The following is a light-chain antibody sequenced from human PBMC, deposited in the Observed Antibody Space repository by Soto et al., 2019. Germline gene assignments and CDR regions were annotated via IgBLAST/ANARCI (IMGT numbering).Light chain of an antibody. Sequence: QSALTQPASVSGSPGQSITISCTGTSSDVGSYNLVSWYQQHPDKAPKLMIYEVFKRPSGVSNRFCGSKSGNTASLTISGLQAEDGPDYYCCSNAGSRGVFGGGTKLTVL. CDR1: SSDVGSYNL. J-gene: IGLJ2*01. CDR3: CSNAGSRGV. V-gene: IGLV2-23*02. CDR2: EVF.